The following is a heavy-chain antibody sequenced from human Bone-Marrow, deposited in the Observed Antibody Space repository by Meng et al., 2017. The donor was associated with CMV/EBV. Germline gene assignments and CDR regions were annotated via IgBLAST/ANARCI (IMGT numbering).Heavy chain of an antibody. Sequence: SETLSLTCAGSGGSISSSNWWSWVRQPPGKGLEWIGEIYHSGSTNYNPSLKSRVTISVDKSKNQFSLKLSSVTAADTAVYYCARETGDIYYYYGMDVWGQGTTVTVSS. D-gene: IGHD1-1*01. CDR1: GGSISSSNW. V-gene: IGHV4-4*02. J-gene: IGHJ6*01. CDR3: ARETGDIYYYYGMDV. CDR2: IYHSGST.